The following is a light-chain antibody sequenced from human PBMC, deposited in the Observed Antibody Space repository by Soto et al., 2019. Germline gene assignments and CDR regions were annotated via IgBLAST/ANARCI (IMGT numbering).Light chain of an antibody. V-gene: IGLV2-14*01. CDR1: SSDVGSSKY. J-gene: IGLJ1*01. CDR3: SSYTSSSPYV. Sequence: QSALTQPASVSGSPGQSITISCTGTSSDVGSSKYVSWYQHHPGKAPKLMIYEVINRPSGVSNRFSGSKSGNTASLTISGLQAEDEADYSCSSYTSSSPYVFGIGTKLTVL. CDR2: EVI.